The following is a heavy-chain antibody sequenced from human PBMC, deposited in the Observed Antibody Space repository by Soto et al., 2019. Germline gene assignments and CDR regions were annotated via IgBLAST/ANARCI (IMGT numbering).Heavy chain of an antibody. V-gene: IGHV4-34*01. CDR2: INHSGST. Sequence: SETLSLTCAVYGGSFSGYYWSWIRQPPGKGLEWIGEINHSGSTNYNPSLKSRVTISVDTSKNQFSLKLSSVTAADTAVYYCARGTLTTVTTWKSYYYYGMDVWGQGTTVTVS. J-gene: IGHJ6*02. CDR3: ARGTLTTVTTWKSYYYYGMDV. D-gene: IGHD4-17*01. CDR1: GGSFSGYY.